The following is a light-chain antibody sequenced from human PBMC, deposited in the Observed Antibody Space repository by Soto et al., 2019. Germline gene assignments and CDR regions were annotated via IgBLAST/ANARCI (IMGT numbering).Light chain of an antibody. J-gene: IGKJ5*01. V-gene: IGKV1-9*01. CDR1: QGISSY. Sequence: DIQLTQSPSFLSASVGDRVTITCRASQGISSYLAWYQQKPGKAPKLLIYAASTLQSGVPSRFSGSASGTEFTLTISSLQPEDFATSYCQQLKSSPSTFGQGTRLEIK. CDR3: QQLKSSPST. CDR2: AAS.